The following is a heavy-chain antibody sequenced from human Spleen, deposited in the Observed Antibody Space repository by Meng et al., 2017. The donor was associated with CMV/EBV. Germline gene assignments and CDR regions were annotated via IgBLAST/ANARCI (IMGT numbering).Heavy chain of an antibody. D-gene: IGHD3-3*01. V-gene: IGHV4-39*07. CDR3: ANYDFWSGYYKDY. Sequence: SETLSLTCTVSGGSISSTSYYWGWIRQPPGKGLEWIGSIYYSGSSYHNPSLKSRVTISVDTSKNQFSLKLSSVTAADTAVYYCANYDFWSGYYKDYWGQGTLVTVSS. CDR1: GGSISSTSYY. J-gene: IGHJ4*02. CDR2: IYYSGSS.